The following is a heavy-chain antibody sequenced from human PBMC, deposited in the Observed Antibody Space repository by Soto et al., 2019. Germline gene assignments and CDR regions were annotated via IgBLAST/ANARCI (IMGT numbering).Heavy chain of an antibody. Sequence: SETLSLTCTVSGGSMTNVDDNWSWIRQAPDKGLEWIGHIYDGGSTYTNPSLKSRVTILLDTSKNQFSLKLSSLSAADTAVYYCAREPSIWGQGTLVTVSS. J-gene: IGHJ4*02. CDR3: AREPSI. CDR2: IYDGGST. V-gene: IGHV4-30-4*01. CDR1: GGSMTNVDDN.